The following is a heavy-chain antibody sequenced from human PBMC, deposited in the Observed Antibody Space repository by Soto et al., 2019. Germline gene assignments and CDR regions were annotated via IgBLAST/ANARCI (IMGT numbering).Heavy chain of an antibody. V-gene: IGHV4-31*03. CDR2: IYYSGST. CDR3: ARRYGGNFDY. Sequence: SDTLSLTCTVSGGSISSGGYYWSWIRQHPGKGLEWIGYIYYSGSTYYNPSLKSRVTISVDTSKNQFSLKLSSVTAADTAVYYCARRYGGNFDYWGQGTLVTVSS. J-gene: IGHJ4*02. D-gene: IGHD2-15*01. CDR1: GGSISSGGYY.